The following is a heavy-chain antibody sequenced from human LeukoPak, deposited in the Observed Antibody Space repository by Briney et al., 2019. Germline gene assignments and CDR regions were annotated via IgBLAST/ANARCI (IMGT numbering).Heavy chain of an antibody. J-gene: IGHJ5*02. CDR1: GFTVSSSY. CDR2: LYSGGHT. Sequence: PGGSLRLSCAASGFTVSSSYMSWVRQAPGKGLEWVAVLYSGGHTDYAVSVRGRFTISRDTSTTTVSLQMNRLRAEDTAEYYCARARCDTCGYGSWGQGTLVTVSS. D-gene: IGHD3-22*01. CDR3: ARARCDTCGYGS. V-gene: IGHV3-66*02.